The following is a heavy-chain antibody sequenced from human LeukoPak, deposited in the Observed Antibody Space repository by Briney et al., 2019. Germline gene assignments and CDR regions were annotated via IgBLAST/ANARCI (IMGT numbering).Heavy chain of an antibody. J-gene: IGHJ4*02. CDR2: INTDGSST. CDR1: GFTFTNYA. D-gene: IGHD5-12*01. CDR3: AKDSKSGGYDTFDY. V-gene: IGHV3-74*01. Sequence: GGSLRLSCAASGFTFTNYAMSWVRQAPGKGLVWVSRINTDGSSTSYADSVKGRFTISRDNAKNTLYLQMNSLRAEDTAVYYCAKDSKSGGYDTFDYWGQGTLVTVSS.